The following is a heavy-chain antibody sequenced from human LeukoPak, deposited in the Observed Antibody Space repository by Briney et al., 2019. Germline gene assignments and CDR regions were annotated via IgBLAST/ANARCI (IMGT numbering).Heavy chain of an antibody. CDR1: GFTVSDNH. Sequence: GGSLRLSCAASGFTVSDNHMTWVRQAPGKGLEWVSVIYSGGSTYYADSVKGRFTISRHDPKNTLFLQMNSLRPEDTALYYCARLEMATITHAFDIWGQGAMVTVSS. V-gene: IGHV3-53*04. J-gene: IGHJ3*02. D-gene: IGHD5-24*01. CDR3: ARLEMATITHAFDI. CDR2: IYSGGST.